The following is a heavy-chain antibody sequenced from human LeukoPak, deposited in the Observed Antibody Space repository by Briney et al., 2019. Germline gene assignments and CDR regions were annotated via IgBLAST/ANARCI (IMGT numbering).Heavy chain of an antibody. V-gene: IGHV3-7*03. CDR1: GLPFSNSW. CDR3: AGGNSMDV. CDR2: INKDGGGI. Sequence: GRSLRLSCAVSGLPFSNSWTYWVRQAPGKGLEGVANINKDGGGISYVDSVKGRFIISRDNARNSLYLQMNSLRVEDTAVYFCAGGNSMDVWGKGTAVTVSP. D-gene: IGHD1/OR15-1a*01. J-gene: IGHJ6*04.